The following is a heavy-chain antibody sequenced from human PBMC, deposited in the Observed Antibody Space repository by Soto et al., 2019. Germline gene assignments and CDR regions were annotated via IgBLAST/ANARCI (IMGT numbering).Heavy chain of an antibody. CDR1: GFTFSSYA. CDR3: AKAQLRYFDWLLYQLDY. J-gene: IGHJ4*02. D-gene: IGHD3-9*01. Sequence: GSLRLSCAASGFTFSSYAMSWVRQAPGKGLEWVSAISGSGGSTYYADSVKGRFTISRDNSKNTLYLQMNSLRAEDTAVYYCAKAQLRYFDWLLYQLDYWGQGTLVTVSS. V-gene: IGHV3-23*01. CDR2: ISGSGGST.